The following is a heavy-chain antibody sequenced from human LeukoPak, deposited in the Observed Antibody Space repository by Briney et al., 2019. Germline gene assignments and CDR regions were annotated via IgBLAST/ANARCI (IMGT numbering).Heavy chain of an antibody. CDR1: GDSVSSNSAA. CDR2: TYYRSKWYN. J-gene: IGHJ5*02. V-gene: IGHV6-1*01. Sequence: SQTLSLTCAISGDSVSSNSAAWNWLRQSPSRGLEWLGRTYYRSKWYNDYAVSVKSRLTINPDTSKNQFSLQLNSVTPEDTAVYYCAREMDSGTYYYNWFDPWGQGTLVTVSS. CDR3: AREMDSGTYYYNWFDP. D-gene: IGHD3-10*01.